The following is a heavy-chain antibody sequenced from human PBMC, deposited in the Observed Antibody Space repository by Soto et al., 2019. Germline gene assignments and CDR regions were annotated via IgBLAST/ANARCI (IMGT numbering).Heavy chain of an antibody. CDR2: ISGSGGST. CDR3: ARDRSDSSRADSFDI. J-gene: IGHJ3*02. CDR1: GITFRNYA. D-gene: IGHD6-25*01. Sequence: PGGSLRLSCAASGITFRNYAMSWVRQAPGKGLEWVSSISGSGGSTHYADSVKGRFTISRDNSKNTVYLQMNSLRAEDTAVYYCARDRSDSSRADSFDIWGQGTMVTVSS. V-gene: IGHV3-23*01.